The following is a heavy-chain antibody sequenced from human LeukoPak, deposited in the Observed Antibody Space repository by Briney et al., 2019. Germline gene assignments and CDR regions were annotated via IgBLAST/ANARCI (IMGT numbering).Heavy chain of an antibody. J-gene: IGHJ4*02. CDR2: IYYSGST. CDR3: ARVSLSSGVPFDY. D-gene: IGHD3-10*01. V-gene: IGHV4-59*01. Sequence: SETLSLTCTVSGGSISSYYWSWIRQPRGKGLEWIGYIYYSGSTNYNPSLKSRVTISVDTSKNQFSLRLSSVTAADTAVYYCARVSLSSGVPFDYWGQGTLVTVSS. CDR1: GGSISSYY.